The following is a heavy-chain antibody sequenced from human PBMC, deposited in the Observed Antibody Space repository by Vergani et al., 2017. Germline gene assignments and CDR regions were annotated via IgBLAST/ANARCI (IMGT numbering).Heavy chain of an antibody. CDR3: ARWGNEKRRDS. J-gene: IGHJ5*01. Sequence: QVQLVESVGGVVQPGRSLTLSCVASGFTFSSHGMHWVRQAPGKGLEWVAVIWYDGSNKYYGDSVKGRFTISRDNSKNTLYLQMNSLRVEDTAVYYCARWGNEKRRDSWGQGTLVTVSS. V-gene: IGHV3-33*01. CDR2: IWYDGSNK. CDR1: GFTFSSHG. D-gene: IGHD1-1*01.